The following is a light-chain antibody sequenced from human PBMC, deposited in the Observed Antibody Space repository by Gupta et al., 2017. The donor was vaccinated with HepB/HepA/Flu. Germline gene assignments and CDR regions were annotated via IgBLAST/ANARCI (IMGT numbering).Light chain of an antibody. V-gene: IGKV2-28*01. CDR1: QSLLHSDGYNY. J-gene: IGKJ4*01. CDR3: MQALQTPLT. Sequence: DIVMTQSPLSLPVTPGEPASISCRSNQSLLHSDGYNYLDWYLQKPGQSPQLLIFLGSNRASGVPDNFSGSGSGTDFTLKISRVEAEDVGVYYCMQALQTPLTFGGGTKVEIK. CDR2: LGS.